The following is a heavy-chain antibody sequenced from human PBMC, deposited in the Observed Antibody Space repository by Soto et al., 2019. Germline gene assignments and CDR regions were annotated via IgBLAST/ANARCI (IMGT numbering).Heavy chain of an antibody. Sequence: QVKLQESGPGLVKPSQTLSLTCTVSGGSISSGGYYWSWIRQHPGKGLEWIGYIYYSGNTYYNASVKIRVTISIDTSKYLFSLKLSSVTAADAAVYYCAREGMKYNDSSGYWVRSGMDVGGQGTTVTVSS. CDR3: AREGMKYNDSSGYWVRSGMDV. CDR1: GGSISSGGYY. V-gene: IGHV4-31*03. J-gene: IGHJ6*02. CDR2: IYYSGNT. D-gene: IGHD3-22*01.